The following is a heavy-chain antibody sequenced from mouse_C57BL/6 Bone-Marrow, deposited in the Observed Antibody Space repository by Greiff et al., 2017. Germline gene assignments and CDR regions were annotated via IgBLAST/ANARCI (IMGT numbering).Heavy chain of an antibody. D-gene: IGHD1-3*01. V-gene: IGHV1-81*01. Sequence: QVQLQQSGAELARPGASVKLSCKASGYTFTSYGISWVKQRTGQGLEWIGEIYPRSGNTYYNEKFKGKATLTADKSSSTAYMELRSLTSEDSAVYFCARGGLYSHYAMDYWGQGTSVTVSS. J-gene: IGHJ4*01. CDR1: GYTFTSYG. CDR3: ARGGLYSHYAMDY. CDR2: IYPRSGNT.